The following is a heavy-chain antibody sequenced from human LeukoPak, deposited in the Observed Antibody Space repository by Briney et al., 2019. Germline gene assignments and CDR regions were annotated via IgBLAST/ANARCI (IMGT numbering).Heavy chain of an antibody. CDR2: VNSDGRST. J-gene: IGHJ4*02. D-gene: IGHD3-10*01. Sequence: GGSLRLSCAASGFSFRSCWMHWVRQAPGKGLVWVSSVNSDGRSTTYADSVKGRFTISRDNAENTLFLQMNSLRAEDTAVYYCARNLYGSGSYNNYWGQGTLVTVSS. CDR1: GFSFRSCW. V-gene: IGHV3-74*01. CDR3: ARNLYGSGSYNNY.